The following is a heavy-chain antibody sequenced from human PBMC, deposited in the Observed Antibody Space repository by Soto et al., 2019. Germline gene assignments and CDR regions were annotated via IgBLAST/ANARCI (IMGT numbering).Heavy chain of an antibody. J-gene: IGHJ6*03. CDR2: INHTGST. V-gene: IGHV4-34*01. D-gene: IGHD6-6*01. Sequence: QVQLQQWGAGLLKPSETLSLTCAVYGGSFSGYYSSWIRQSPGKGLEWIGEINHTGSTNYNPCLKSRATISVDTSKNQFSLKLNSVTAADTAVYYCATQAPYSCSPYYYYYLDVWGKGTTVTGSS. CDR1: GGSFSGYY. CDR3: ATQAPYSCSPYYYYYLDV.